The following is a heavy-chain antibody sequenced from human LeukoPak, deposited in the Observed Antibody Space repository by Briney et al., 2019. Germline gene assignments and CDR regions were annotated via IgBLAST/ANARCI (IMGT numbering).Heavy chain of an antibody. J-gene: IGHJ3*02. Sequence: SETLSLTCTVFGGSISSYYRSWIRQPPGKGLEWIGYIYYTGSTNYNPSLKSRVTMSVDTSKNQFSLKLSSVTAADTAVYYCAREIVVVPAAIRTDAFDIWGQGTMVTVSS. V-gene: IGHV4-59*12. CDR2: IYYTGST. CDR3: AREIVVVPAAIRTDAFDI. D-gene: IGHD2-2*02. CDR1: GGSISSYY.